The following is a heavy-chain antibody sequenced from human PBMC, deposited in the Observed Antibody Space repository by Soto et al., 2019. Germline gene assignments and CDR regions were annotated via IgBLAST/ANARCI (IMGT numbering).Heavy chain of an antibody. V-gene: IGHV4-30-4*01. D-gene: IGHD3-10*01. Sequence: PSETLSLTCTASGGSISSGDYHCSCIRQPPGKGLEWIGYIYYRWTTSYNPSLKRRVTISVDTSKNQFTLKLSSVTAADTAVYYCARHPVVRGGPSSFDIWDQGTMVTVSS. CDR1: GGSISSGDYH. CDR3: ARHPVVRGGPSSFDI. CDR2: IYYRWTT. J-gene: IGHJ3*02.